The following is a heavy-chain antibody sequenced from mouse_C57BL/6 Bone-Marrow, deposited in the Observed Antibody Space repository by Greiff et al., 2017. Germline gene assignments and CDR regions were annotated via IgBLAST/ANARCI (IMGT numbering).Heavy chain of an antibody. V-gene: IGHV1-64*01. CDR3: ERNYYGSSYFYWYFDV. J-gene: IGHJ1*03. D-gene: IGHD1-1*01. CDR2: IHPNSGST. Sequence: VQLQQSGAELVKPGASVKLSCKASGYTFTSYWMHWVKQRPGQGLEWIGMIHPNSGSTNYNEKFKSKATLTVDKSSSTAYMQLSSLTSEDSAVYYCERNYYGSSYFYWYFDVWGTGTTVTVSS. CDR1: GYTFTSYW.